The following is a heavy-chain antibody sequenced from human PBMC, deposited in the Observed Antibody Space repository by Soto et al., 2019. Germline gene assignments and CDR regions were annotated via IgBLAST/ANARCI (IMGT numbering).Heavy chain of an antibody. D-gene: IGHD4-4*01. CDR1: GLTFSNYG. Sequence: GGSLRLSCAASGLTFSNYGMNWVRQAPGKGLEWISYISGNSDTRYYADSVKGRFTISRDNAKNSLYLQMNNLRDEDTAVYSCARDRGNRYSDYWGQGTLVTVSS. CDR2: ISGNSDTR. J-gene: IGHJ4*02. CDR3: ARDRGNRYSDY. V-gene: IGHV3-48*02.